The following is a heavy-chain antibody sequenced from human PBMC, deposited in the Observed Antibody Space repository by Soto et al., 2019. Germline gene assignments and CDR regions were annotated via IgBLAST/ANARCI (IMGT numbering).Heavy chain of an antibody. D-gene: IGHD3-22*01. Sequence: QVQLVQSGAEVKKPGSSVKVSCKASGGTFSSYAISWVRQAPGQGLEWMGGIIPIFGTANYAQKFQGRVTITADKSTSTAYMELSSLRSEDTAVYDCARASAINYYDSSGYYYDYWGQGTLVTVSS. CDR3: ARASAINYYDSSGYYYDY. V-gene: IGHV1-69*06. CDR2: IIPIFGTA. J-gene: IGHJ4*02. CDR1: GGTFSSYA.